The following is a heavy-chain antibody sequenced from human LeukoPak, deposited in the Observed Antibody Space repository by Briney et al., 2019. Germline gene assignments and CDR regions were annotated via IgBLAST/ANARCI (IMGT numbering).Heavy chain of an antibody. J-gene: IGHJ4*02. CDR1: GFTFSSYE. CDR3: ARLPFYETSAPLRDLSF. Sequence: GGSLRLSCAASGFTFSSYEMNWVRQAPGKGLEWVSYISSSGSTIYYADSVKGRFTISRDNAKNSLYLQMNSLRAEDTAIYYCARLPFYETSAPLRDLSFWGQGTLVTVSS. D-gene: IGHD1-14*01. CDR2: ISSSGSTI. V-gene: IGHV3-48*03.